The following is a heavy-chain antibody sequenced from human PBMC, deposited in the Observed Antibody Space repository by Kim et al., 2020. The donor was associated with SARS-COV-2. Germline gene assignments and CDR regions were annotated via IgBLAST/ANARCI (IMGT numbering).Heavy chain of an antibody. V-gene: IGHV3-53*01. CDR3: ASPQRASGWYVGGFEY. Sequence: GGSLRLSCAASGFTVTGNCMTWVRQAPGKGLEWVSLINSAGNTYYADSVRGRFTISRDNSKNTMSLQMNSLRAEDTAVYYCASPQRASGWYVGGFEYWGQGTLVTVSS. J-gene: IGHJ4*02. CDR1: GFTVTGNC. D-gene: IGHD6-19*01. CDR2: INSAGNT.